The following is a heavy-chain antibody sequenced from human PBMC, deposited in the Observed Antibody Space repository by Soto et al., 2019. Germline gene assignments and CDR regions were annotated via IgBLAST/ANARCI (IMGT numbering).Heavy chain of an antibody. Sequence: QMQLVQSGPEVKKPGTSVKVSCKASGFTFTSSAVQWVRQARGQRLEWIGWIVVGSGNTNYAQKFQERVTITRDMSISTAYMELSSLRSEDTAVYYCAAGGYDYVWGSYRYTEDMDVWGQGTTVTVSS. CDR2: IVVGSGNT. V-gene: IGHV1-58*01. CDR1: GFTFTSSA. D-gene: IGHD3-16*02. J-gene: IGHJ6*02. CDR3: AAGGYDYVWGSYRYTEDMDV.